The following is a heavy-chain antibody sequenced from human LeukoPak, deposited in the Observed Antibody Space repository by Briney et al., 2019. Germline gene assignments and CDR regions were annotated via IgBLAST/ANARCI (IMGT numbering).Heavy chain of an antibody. CDR1: GASIGSYY. CDR3: AKGVSCGGDCNFQH. V-gene: IGHV4-30-4*01. J-gene: IGHJ1*01. CDR2: IYYSGST. Sequence: ASETLSLTCTVSGASIGSYYWSWIRQPPGKGLEWIGYIYYSGSTYYNPSLKSRLTISVDTSKNQFSLKLSSVTAADTAVYHCAKGVSCGGDCNFQHWGQGTLVTVSS. D-gene: IGHD2-21*02.